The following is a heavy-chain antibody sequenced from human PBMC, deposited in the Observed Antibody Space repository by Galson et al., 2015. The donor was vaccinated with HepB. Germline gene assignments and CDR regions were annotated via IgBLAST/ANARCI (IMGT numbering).Heavy chain of an antibody. Sequence: SLRLSCAASGFTFNNAWMNWVRQAPGKGLEWVGRIKSKTDGGTTDYAAPVKGRFTISRDDSKNTLYLQMNSLKTEDTAVYYCTTDSYTVSDAFDIWGQGTMVTVPS. J-gene: IGHJ3*02. CDR3: TTDSYTVSDAFDI. CDR1: GFTFNNAW. D-gene: IGHD1-1*01. V-gene: IGHV3-15*07. CDR2: IKSKTDGGTT.